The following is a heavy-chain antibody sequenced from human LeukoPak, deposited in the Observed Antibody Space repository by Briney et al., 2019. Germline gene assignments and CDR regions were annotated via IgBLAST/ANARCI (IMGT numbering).Heavy chain of an antibody. CDR2: INSGSTYT. V-gene: IGHV3-21*04. J-gene: IGHJ4*02. CDR3: ARAGSDNYYSGVNY. Sequence: GGSLRLSCAASGFTFSSYMMNWVRQAPGKGLEWVSSINSGSTYTYYTESVKGRFTVSRDNAKNSLFLQMNSLRAEDTAIYYCARAGSDNYYSGVNYWGQGTLVTVSS. CDR1: GFTFSSYM. D-gene: IGHD3-22*01.